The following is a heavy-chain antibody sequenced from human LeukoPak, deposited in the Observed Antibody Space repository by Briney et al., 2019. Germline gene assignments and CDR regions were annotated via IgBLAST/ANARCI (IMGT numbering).Heavy chain of an antibody. CDR2: INHSGST. V-gene: IGHV4-34*01. Sequence: SETLSLTCAVYGVSFSGYYWSWIRQPPGKGLEWIGEINHSGSTNYNPSLKSRVTISVDTSKNQFSLKLSSVTAADTAVYYCARSGIQLWLRVGYFEYSGQGALGTVSS. CDR1: GVSFSGYY. J-gene: IGHJ4*03. CDR3: ARSGIQLWLRVGYFEY. D-gene: IGHD5-18*01.